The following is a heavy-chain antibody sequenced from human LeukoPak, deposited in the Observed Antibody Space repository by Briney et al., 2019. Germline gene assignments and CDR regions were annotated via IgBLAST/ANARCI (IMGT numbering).Heavy chain of an antibody. D-gene: IGHD2-15*01. Sequence: PGGSLRLSCAASGFTFSSYPMTWVRQAPGKGLEWVSTITGSGGSTYYADSVKGRFTISRDNSKNTLYLQMNSLRAEDTAVYYCAKLAGYCSGGSCYSGVLDYWGQGTLVTVSS. CDR2: ITGSGGST. V-gene: IGHV3-23*01. J-gene: IGHJ4*02. CDR1: GFTFSSYP. CDR3: AKLAGYCSGGSCYSGVLDY.